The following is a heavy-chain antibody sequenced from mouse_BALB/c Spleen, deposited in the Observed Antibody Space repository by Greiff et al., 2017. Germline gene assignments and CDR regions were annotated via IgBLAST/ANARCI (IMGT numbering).Heavy chain of an antibody. J-gene: IGHJ4*01. CDR1: GFTFSDYY. V-gene: IGHV5-4*02. D-gene: IGHD2-1*01. Sequence: EVKLVESGGGLVKPGGSLKLSCAASGFTFSDYYMYWVRQTPEKRLEWVATISDGGSYTYYPDSVKGRFTISRDNAKNNLYLQMSSLKSEDTAMYYCARDGNLYYYAMDYWGQGTSVTVSS. CDR3: ARDGNLYYYAMDY. CDR2: ISDGGSYT.